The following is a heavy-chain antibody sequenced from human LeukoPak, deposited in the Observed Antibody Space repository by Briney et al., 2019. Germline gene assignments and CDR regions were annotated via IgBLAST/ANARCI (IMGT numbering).Heavy chain of an antibody. CDR1: GFTFSSYS. Sequence: GGSLRLSCAASGFTFSSYSMNWVRQAPGKGLEWVSSISSSSSYIYYADSVKGRFTISRDNSKDTLYLQMSGLRAEDTAVYFCAKDSPWYDSSTYYYFDYWGQGTLVTVSS. V-gene: IGHV3-21*04. D-gene: IGHD3-22*01. J-gene: IGHJ4*02. CDR3: AKDSPWYDSSTYYYFDY. CDR2: ISSSSSYI.